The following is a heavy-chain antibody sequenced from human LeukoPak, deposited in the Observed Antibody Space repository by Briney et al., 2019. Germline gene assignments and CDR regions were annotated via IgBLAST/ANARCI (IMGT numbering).Heavy chain of an antibody. D-gene: IGHD3-9*01. J-gene: IGHJ6*03. V-gene: IGHV4-59*12. Sequence: SETLSLTCTVSGGSISSYYWSWIRQPPGKGLEWIGYIYYSGSTNYNPSLKSRVTISVDTSKNQFSLKLSSVTAADTAVYYCARDPGDILTGYYDYYYYYMDVWGKGTTVTVSS. CDR3: ARDPGDILTGYYDYYYYYMDV. CDR2: IYYSGST. CDR1: GGSISSYY.